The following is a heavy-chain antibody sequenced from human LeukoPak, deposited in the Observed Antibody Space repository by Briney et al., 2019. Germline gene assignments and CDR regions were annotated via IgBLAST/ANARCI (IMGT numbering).Heavy chain of an antibody. D-gene: IGHD4-23*01. J-gene: IGHJ4*02. CDR1: GFSFNNYA. CDR2: ISTTGGST. Sequence: GGSLRLSCAASGFSFNNYAMSWVRQAPGKGLEWISAISTTGGSTYYADSVKGRFTVSRDNSKNTLSLQMDSLRVEDTALYYCAKDWTTVVTPKGYYFDSWGQGTLVTVSS. V-gene: IGHV3-23*01. CDR3: AKDWTTVVTPKGYYFDS.